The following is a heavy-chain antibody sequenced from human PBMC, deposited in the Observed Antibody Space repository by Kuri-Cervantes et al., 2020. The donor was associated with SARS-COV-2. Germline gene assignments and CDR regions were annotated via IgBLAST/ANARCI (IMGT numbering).Heavy chain of an antibody. Sequence: SVKVSCKASGYTFTSYDINWVRQATGQGPEWMGRIIGMTGTVHYAQNFKDRVTITADASTSTAYMESSSLRSEDTAVYYCAREGGRYNWNFRVFGWGQGTVVTVSS. CDR2: IIGMTGTV. V-gene: IGHV1-69*11. CDR3: AREGGRYNWNFRVFG. D-gene: IGHD1-7*01. J-gene: IGHJ4*02. CDR1: GYTFTSYD.